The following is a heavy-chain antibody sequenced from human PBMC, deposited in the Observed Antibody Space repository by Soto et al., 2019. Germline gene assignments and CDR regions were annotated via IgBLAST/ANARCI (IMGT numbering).Heavy chain of an antibody. CDR1: GLNPYPCG. Sequence: PGGSLRLSCALSGLNPYPCGIYLVRQAPGKGLQWVAQILYDGSKKHYADSVRGRFTITRDNTKNTVYLQMDSLRVDDTAMYYCVIDLALMADYWGQGTLGTASS. J-gene: IGHJ4*02. CDR2: ILYDGSKK. D-gene: IGHD3-16*01. V-gene: IGHV3-30*02. CDR3: VIDLALMADY.